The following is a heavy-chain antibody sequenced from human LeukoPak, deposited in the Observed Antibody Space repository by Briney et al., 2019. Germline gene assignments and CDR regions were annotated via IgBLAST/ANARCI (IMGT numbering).Heavy chain of an antibody. D-gene: IGHD6-19*01. V-gene: IGHV4-59*01. CDR3: AREPAVAGTVGY. J-gene: IGHJ4*02. Sequence: SETLSLTCTVSGGSISCYYWSWIRQPPGKGLEWIWYIYYSGSTNYNPSLKSRVTISVDTSQTQFSLKLSSVTAADTAVYYCAREPAVAGTVGYWGQGTLVTVSS. CDR1: GGSISCYY. CDR2: IYYSGST.